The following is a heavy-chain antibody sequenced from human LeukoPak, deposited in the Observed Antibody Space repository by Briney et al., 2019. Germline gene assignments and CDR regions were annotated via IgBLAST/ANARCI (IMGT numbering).Heavy chain of an antibody. CDR3: ARDYVPSVRDSSGLDY. V-gene: IGHV3-21*01. D-gene: IGHD3-22*01. J-gene: IGHJ4*02. Sequence: GGSLRLSCAASGFTFSSYSMNWVRQAPGKGLEWVSSISSSSSYIYYADSVKGRFTISRDNAKNSLYLQMNSLRAEDTAVYYCARDYVPSVRDSSGLDYWGQGTLVTVSS. CDR2: ISSSSSYI. CDR1: GFTFSSYS.